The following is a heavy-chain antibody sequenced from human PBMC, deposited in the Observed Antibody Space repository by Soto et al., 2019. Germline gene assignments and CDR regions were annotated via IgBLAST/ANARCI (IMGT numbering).Heavy chain of an antibody. CDR2: ISGSGVST. J-gene: IGHJ4*02. D-gene: IGHD3-22*01. CDR1: GFTFSSYA. Sequence: SLRLSCAASGFTFSSYAMSWVRQAPGKWLEWVSAISGSGVSTHYADSVKGRFTISRDNSKNTLYLQMNSPRADDTAVYYCAKDYSYDSPGSKRFDYWGQGTLVTVSS. CDR3: AKDYSYDSPGSKRFDY. V-gene: IGHV3-23*01.